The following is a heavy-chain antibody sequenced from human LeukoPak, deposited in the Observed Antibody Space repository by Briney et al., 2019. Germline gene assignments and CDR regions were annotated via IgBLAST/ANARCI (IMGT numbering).Heavy chain of an antibody. CDR2: INHSDST. CDR3: ARVLPVRRQFFDI. CDR1: GGSFSGYY. D-gene: IGHD3-10*01. J-gene: IGHJ3*02. V-gene: IGHV4-34*01. Sequence: SETLSLTCAVSGGSFSGYYWSWVRQPPGKGLEWIGEINHSDSTNYNPSLKSRVTISVDTSKNQFSLKLSSVTAADTAVYYCARVLPVRRQFFDIWGQGTMVTVSS.